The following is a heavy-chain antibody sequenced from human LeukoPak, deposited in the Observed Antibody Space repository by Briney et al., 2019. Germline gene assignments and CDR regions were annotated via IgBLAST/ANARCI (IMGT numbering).Heavy chain of an antibody. V-gene: IGHV3-11*01. CDR1: EFGFSDYY. D-gene: IGHD3-10*01. CDR3: AREMAGDYGSGTFFDL. J-gene: IGHJ4*02. CDR2: ISDSGSTI. Sequence: GGSLRLSCAASEFGFSDYYMSWIRQAPGKGLEGVSYISDSGSTIYYADSVKGRFTISRDNVKNSLYLQMNGLRAEDTAVYYCAREMAGDYGSGTFFDLWGQGNMVTVSS.